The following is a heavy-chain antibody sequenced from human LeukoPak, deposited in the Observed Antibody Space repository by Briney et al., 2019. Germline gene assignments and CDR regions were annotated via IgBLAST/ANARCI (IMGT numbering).Heavy chain of an antibody. J-gene: IGHJ5*02. CDR2: IYYSGST. V-gene: IGHV4-30-4*01. D-gene: IGHD3-10*01. CDR3: ARVITMVRGEYNWLDP. Sequence: SETLSLTCTVSGGSISSGDYYWSWIRQPPGKGLEWIGYIYYSGSTYYNPSLKSRVTISVDTSKNQFSLKLSSVTAADTAVYYCARVITMVRGEYNWLDPWGQGTLVTVSS. CDR1: GGSISSGDYY.